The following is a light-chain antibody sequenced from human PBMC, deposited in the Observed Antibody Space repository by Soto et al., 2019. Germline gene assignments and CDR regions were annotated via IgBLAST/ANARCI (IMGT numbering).Light chain of an antibody. V-gene: IGLV1-40*01. Sequence: QSVLTQPPSVSGAPGQRVTISCTGSSSNIGAGFDVHWYQQLPGTAPKLLIYGDINRPSGVPDRFSGSKSGTSASLAITGVQPEDEADYYCQSYDSSLSGSVFGGGTKLTVL. CDR2: GDI. CDR1: SSNIGAGFD. J-gene: IGLJ3*02. CDR3: QSYDSSLSGSV.